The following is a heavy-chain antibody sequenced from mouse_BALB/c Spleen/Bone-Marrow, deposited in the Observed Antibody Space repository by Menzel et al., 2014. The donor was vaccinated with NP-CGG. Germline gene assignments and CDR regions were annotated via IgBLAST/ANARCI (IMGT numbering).Heavy chain of an antibody. Sequence: EVMLVESGAELVKPGASVKLSCTASGFNIKDTYMHWVKQRPEQGLEWIGRIDPANGNTKYDPKFQGKATITADTSSNTAYLQLSSLTSGDTAVYYCANYYYGSSLFAYWGQGTLVTVSA. J-gene: IGHJ3*01. D-gene: IGHD1-1*01. CDR3: ANYYYGSSLFAY. V-gene: IGHV14-3*02. CDR2: IDPANGNT. CDR1: GFNIKDTY.